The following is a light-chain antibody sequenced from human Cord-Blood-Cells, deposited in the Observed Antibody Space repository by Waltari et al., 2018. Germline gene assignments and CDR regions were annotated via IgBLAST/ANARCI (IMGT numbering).Light chain of an antibody. V-gene: IGKV1-5*01. CDR3: QQYNSSPLT. CDR2: DAS. Sequence: PSTLSASVGDRVTITCRASQSISSWLAWYQQKPGKAPKLLIYDASSLESGVPSRFSGSGSGTEFTLTISSLQPDDFATYYCQQYNSSPLTFGGGTKVEIK. J-gene: IGKJ4*01. CDR1: QSISSW.